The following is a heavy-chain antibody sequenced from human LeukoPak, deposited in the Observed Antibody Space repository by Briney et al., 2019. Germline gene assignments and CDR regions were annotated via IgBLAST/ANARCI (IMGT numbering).Heavy chain of an antibody. CDR2: FDPENDET. D-gene: IGHD3-9*01. Sequence: ASVKVSCKVSGYTLIKFSMHWVRQAPGKGLEWMGGFDPENDETFYAQKFQGRVTITADESTSTAYMELSSLRSEDTAVYYCAREIRYFDWLFTQYYYYMDVWGKGTTVTISS. J-gene: IGHJ6*03. CDR3: AREIRYFDWLFTQYYYYMDV. V-gene: IGHV1-24*01. CDR1: GYTLIKFS.